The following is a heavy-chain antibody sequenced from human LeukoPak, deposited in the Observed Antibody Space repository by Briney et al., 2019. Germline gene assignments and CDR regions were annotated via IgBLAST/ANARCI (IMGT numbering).Heavy chain of an antibody. J-gene: IGHJ4*02. Sequence: PSETLSLTGTVSGGSISSYYWSWIRQPAGTGLEWIGRIYTSGSTNYNPSLKSRVTMSVDTSKDQFSLKLSSVTAADTAVYYCARVTARDYGGHFDYWGQGTLVTVSS. V-gene: IGHV4-4*07. D-gene: IGHD4-23*01. CDR2: IYTSGST. CDR1: GGSISSYY. CDR3: ARVTARDYGGHFDY.